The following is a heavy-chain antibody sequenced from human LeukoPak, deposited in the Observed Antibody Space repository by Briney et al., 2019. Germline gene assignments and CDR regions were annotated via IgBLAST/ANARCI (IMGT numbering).Heavy chain of an antibody. CDR1: GYTFTGYY. Sequence: ASVKVSCKAFGYTFTGYYMHWVRQAPGQGLEWMGWINPNSGGTNYAQKFQGRVTMTRDTSISTAYMELSRLRSDDTAVYYCARDGARYDILTGYGFDYWGQGTLVTVSS. CDR2: INPNSGGT. V-gene: IGHV1-2*02. D-gene: IGHD3-9*01. CDR3: ARDGARYDILTGYGFDY. J-gene: IGHJ4*02.